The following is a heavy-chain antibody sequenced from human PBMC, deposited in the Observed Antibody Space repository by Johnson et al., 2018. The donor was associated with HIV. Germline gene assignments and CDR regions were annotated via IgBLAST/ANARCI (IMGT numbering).Heavy chain of an antibody. CDR1: GFTFSNYA. CDR3: AKDFLYCGGDCYSGAFDI. J-gene: IGHJ3*02. CDR2: IKSQTDGGTT. V-gene: IGHV3-15*01. D-gene: IGHD2-21*01. Sequence: MQLVESGGGLVQPGRSLRLSCTASGFTFSNYAIHWVRQAPGKGLEWVGRIKSQTDGGTTDYAAPVKGRFTISRDDSKNTLYLQMNSLRAEDTAVYYCAKDFLYCGGDCYSGAFDIWGQGTMVTVSS.